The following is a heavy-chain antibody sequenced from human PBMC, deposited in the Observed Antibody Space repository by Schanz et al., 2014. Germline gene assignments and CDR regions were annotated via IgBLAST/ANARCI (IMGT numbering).Heavy chain of an antibody. CDR3: AKDLISGWSGFDY. Sequence: EVQLVESGGGLIQPGGSLRLSCAASGFRVITNYMTWVRQAPGKGLEWVSITYSGGSTYYADSVKGRFTISRDNSKNTLYLLMNSLRAEDTAVYYCAKDLISGWSGFDYWGQGTLVTVSA. CDR2: TYSGGST. CDR1: GFRVITNY. J-gene: IGHJ4*02. V-gene: IGHV3-66*01. D-gene: IGHD6-19*01.